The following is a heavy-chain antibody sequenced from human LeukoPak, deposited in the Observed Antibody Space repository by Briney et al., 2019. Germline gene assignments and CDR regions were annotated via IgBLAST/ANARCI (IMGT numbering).Heavy chain of an antibody. CDR1: GDSISTYS. V-gene: IGHV4-4*07. Sequence: SETLSLTCTVSGDSISTYSWSWIRQPAGKGLEWIGRIYTSGSTNYNPSLKSRVTISVDTSKNQFSLKLSSVTAADTAVYYCARDYDFWSGDMDVWGKGTTVTVSS. J-gene: IGHJ6*03. CDR2: IYTSGST. D-gene: IGHD3-3*01. CDR3: ARDYDFWSGDMDV.